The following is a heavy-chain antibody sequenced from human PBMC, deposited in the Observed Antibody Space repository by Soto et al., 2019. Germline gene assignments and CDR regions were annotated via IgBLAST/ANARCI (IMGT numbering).Heavy chain of an antibody. J-gene: IGHJ1*01. CDR3: ARNRSVDAFVRSSQP. D-gene: IGHD3-10*02. CDR1: GFIFTSYS. V-gene: IGHV3-21*01. Sequence: GGSLRLSCAASGFIFTSYSMVWVRQAPGKGLEWVSSISSRSDSIYYADSVKGRFTISRDNAQNSLYLQMNSLTSEDTAVYSLARNRSVDAFVRSSQPWGRATWSPSPQ. CDR2: ISSRSDSI.